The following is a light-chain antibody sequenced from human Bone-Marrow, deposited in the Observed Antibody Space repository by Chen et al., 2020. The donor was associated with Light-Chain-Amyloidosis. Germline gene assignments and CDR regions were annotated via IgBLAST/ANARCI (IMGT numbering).Light chain of an antibody. V-gene: IGKV4-1*01. Sequence: DIVMTQSPDSLAVYLGERPTSNCKSSQSLLYTSNNKNYLTWYQQKPGQPPKLLIHWASTRESGVTDRFSGSGSGTDFTLPISSLQAEDVAVYYCQQYYSSPRWTFGQGTRVEIK. J-gene: IGKJ1*01. CDR1: QSLLYTSNNKNY. CDR3: QQYYSSPRWT. CDR2: WAS.